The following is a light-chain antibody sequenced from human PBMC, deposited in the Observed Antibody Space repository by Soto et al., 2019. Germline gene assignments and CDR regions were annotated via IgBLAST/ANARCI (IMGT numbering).Light chain of an antibody. CDR1: QSVSSK. CDR3: QQYNNWPGT. CDR2: GAS. J-gene: IGKJ1*01. V-gene: IGKV3-15*01. Sequence: EIVLTQSPGTLSLSPGDRATLSCRASQSVSSKLAWYQQKPGQAPRLLFYGASTGATGIPARFSGSGSETEFTLSISSLQSEDFAVYYCQQYNNWPGTFGQGTKV.